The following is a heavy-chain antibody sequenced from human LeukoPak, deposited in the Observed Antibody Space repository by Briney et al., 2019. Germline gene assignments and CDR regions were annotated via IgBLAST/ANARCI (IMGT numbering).Heavy chain of an antibody. D-gene: IGHD4-23*01. Sequence: GGPLRLSCAASEFTFSSYNMNWDRHAPGNGLESVSYTSSSSSIIYYAESVKGRFTISRDNAKNSLYLQMNSLRAEDTAVYYCARDYYGSNPIIYYLDYWGQGTLVTVSS. CDR2: TSSSSSII. J-gene: IGHJ4*02. CDR1: EFTFSSYN. V-gene: IGHV3-48*04. CDR3: ARDYYGSNPIIYYLDY.